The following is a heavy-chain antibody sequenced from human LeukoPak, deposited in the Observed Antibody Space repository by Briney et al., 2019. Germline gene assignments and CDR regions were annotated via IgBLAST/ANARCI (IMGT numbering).Heavy chain of an antibody. CDR1: GFTFSNYW. V-gene: IGHV3-11*01. Sequence: GGSLRLSCAASGFTFSNYWMSWVRQAPGKGLEWVSDISESGDSKFYTDSVKGRFTISRDNGKKSMYLQMNSLRAEDTAVYYCARRTYSNYFFDYWGQGTLVTVSS. CDR2: ISESGDSK. J-gene: IGHJ4*02. CDR3: ARRTYSNYFFDY. D-gene: IGHD4-11*01.